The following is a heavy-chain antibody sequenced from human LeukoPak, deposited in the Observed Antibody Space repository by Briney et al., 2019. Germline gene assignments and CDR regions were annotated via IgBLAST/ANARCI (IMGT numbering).Heavy chain of an antibody. CDR1: GGSFSGYY. J-gene: IGHJ6*02. V-gene: IGHV4-34*01. D-gene: IGHD3-9*01. CDR3: ARGRGYYDILTGLYYYYYYGMDV. Sequence: SETLSLTCAVYGGSFSGYYWSWIRQPPGKGLEWIGEINHSGSTNYNPSLKSRVTISVDTSKNQFSLKLSSVTAADTAAYYCARGRGYYDILTGLYYYYYYGMDVWGQGTTVTVSS. CDR2: INHSGST.